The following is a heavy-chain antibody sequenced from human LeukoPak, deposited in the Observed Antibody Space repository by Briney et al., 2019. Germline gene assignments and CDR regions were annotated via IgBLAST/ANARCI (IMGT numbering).Heavy chain of an antibody. D-gene: IGHD2/OR15-2a*01. CDR1: GFTFAGYA. Sequence: PGGSLRLSCAASGFTFAGYAMTWVRQAPGKGLEWVSYISSSGSIIYYADSVKGRFTISRDNAKNSLYLQMNSLRAEDTAVYYCARVIGFDYWGQGTLVTVSS. J-gene: IGHJ4*02. V-gene: IGHV3-48*03. CDR2: ISSSGSII. CDR3: ARVIGFDY.